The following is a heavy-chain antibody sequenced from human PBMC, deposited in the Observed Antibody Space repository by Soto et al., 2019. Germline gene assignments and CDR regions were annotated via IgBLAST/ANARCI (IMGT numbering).Heavy chain of an antibody. CDR2: IYYSGST. D-gene: IGHD7-27*01. CDR3: AIPGRAWGALHY. CDR1: NDSISTYY. J-gene: IGHJ4*02. V-gene: IGHV4-59*08. Sequence: QVQLQESGPGLVKPSETLSLTCTVSNDSISTYYWTWIRQPPGQGLECIGFIYYSGSTNYNPSLQSRVTISVDTSKQQVSMKMNSVTAADTAVYYCAIPGRAWGALHYWCQGTLVTVSS.